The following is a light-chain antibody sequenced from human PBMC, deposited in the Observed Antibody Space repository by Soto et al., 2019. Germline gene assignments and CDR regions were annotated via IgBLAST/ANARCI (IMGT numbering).Light chain of an antibody. CDR3: DQQGT. CDR1: RSLSSSS. CDR2: AAS. V-gene: IGKV3-20*01. Sequence: EIVLTQSPGTLSLSPGERATLSCRASRSLSSSSVFWYQQKPGQSPMLLIYAASRSASGIADRFSGSGSVTEYTLTIRRLEPEDFAVYYCDQQGTFGYGTKLEIK. J-gene: IGKJ2*01.